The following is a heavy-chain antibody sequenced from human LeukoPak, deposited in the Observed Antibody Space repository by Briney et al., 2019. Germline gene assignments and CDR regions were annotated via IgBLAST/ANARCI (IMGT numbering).Heavy chain of an antibody. D-gene: IGHD6-6*01. Sequence: SETLSLTCIVSGGSISSYSWNWIRQSPGKGLEWVGYISNSGTTSYNPSLKSRVTISVDTSKNQFSLKLSSVTAADTAVYYCARRIYSSSFYNYYYYMDVWGKGTTVTVSS. CDR1: GGSISSYS. CDR3: ARRIYSSSFYNYYYYMDV. J-gene: IGHJ6*03. V-gene: IGHV4-59*01. CDR2: ISNSGTT.